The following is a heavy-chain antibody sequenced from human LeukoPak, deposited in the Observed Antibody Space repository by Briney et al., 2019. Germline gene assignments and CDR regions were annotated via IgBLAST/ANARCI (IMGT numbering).Heavy chain of an antibody. CDR3: AKRGVVIRVILVGFHKEAYYFDS. J-gene: IGHJ4*02. V-gene: IGHV3-23*01. CDR2: ISDSGGST. CDR1: GITLSNYG. D-gene: IGHD3-22*01. Sequence: GGSLRLSCAVSGITLSNYGMSWVRQAPGKGLEWVAGISDSGGSTNYADSVKGRFTISRDNPKNTLYLQMNSLRAEDTAVYFCAKRGVVIRVILVGFHKEAYYFDSWGQGALVTISS.